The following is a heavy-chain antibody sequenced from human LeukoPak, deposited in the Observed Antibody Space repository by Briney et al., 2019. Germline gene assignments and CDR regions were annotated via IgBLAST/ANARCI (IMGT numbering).Heavy chain of an antibody. Sequence: GASVKVSCKASGYTFTNYAMHWVRQALGQRLEWMGWINAGNGNTQYSQKFQGRVTITRDTSASTAYMELSSLRSEDTAVYYCARNNPGSILFDPWGQGTLVTVSS. V-gene: IGHV1-3*01. CDR3: ARNNPGSILFDP. J-gene: IGHJ5*02. CDR1: GYTFTNYA. D-gene: IGHD1-14*01. CDR2: INAGNGNT.